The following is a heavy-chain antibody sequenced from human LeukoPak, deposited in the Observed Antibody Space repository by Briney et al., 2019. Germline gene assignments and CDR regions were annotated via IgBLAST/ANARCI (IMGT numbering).Heavy chain of an antibody. CDR3: ARGTPAYSYGSSDYHYAHFDY. J-gene: IGHJ4*02. Sequence: QVGGSLRLSCTASGFTFSSYAMNWVRQAPGKGLEWVANINQDGSEKYYVHSVKGRFTISRDNAKNSLYLQMNSLRAEDTAVYYCARGTPAYSYGSSDYHYAHFDYWGQGTLVTVSS. V-gene: IGHV3-7*04. D-gene: IGHD3-22*01. CDR1: GFTFSSYA. CDR2: INQDGSEK.